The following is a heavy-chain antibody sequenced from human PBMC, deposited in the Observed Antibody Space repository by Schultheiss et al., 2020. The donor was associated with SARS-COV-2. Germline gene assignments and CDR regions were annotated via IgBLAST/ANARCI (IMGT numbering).Heavy chain of an antibody. Sequence: ASVKVSCKASGHTFTGYYMHWVRQAPGQGLEWMGWINPNSGGTNYAQKFQGWVTMTRDTSISTAYMELSRLRSDDTAVYYCAKDRAGSGWSFDYWGQGTLVTVSS. J-gene: IGHJ4*02. V-gene: IGHV1-2*04. CDR2: INPNSGGT. CDR1: GHTFTGYY. D-gene: IGHD6-19*01. CDR3: AKDRAGSGWSFDY.